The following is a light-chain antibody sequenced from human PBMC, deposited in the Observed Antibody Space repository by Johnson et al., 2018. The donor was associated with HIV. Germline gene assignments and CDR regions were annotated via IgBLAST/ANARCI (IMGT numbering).Light chain of an antibody. V-gene: IGLV1-51*01. CDR1: SSNIGNNY. CDR3: GTWDSSLSDYV. Sequence: QSVLTQPPSVSAAPGQKVTISCSGSSSNIGNNYVSWYQQLPGTAPKLIIYDHNKRPSGIPDRFSGSKSGTSATLGITGLQTGDEADYYCGTWDSSLSDYVFVTGTKVTVL. J-gene: IGLJ1*01. CDR2: DHN.